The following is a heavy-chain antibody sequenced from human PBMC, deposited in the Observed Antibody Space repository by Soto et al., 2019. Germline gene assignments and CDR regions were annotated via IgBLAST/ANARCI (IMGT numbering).Heavy chain of an antibody. V-gene: IGHV1-69*04. CDR1: GGFYSIKT. D-gene: IGHD3-22*01. CDR2: IIPLVHII. Sequence: QVQLVQSGAEVKKPGSSVKVSCKASGGFYSIKTISWVRQAPGQGLEWMGRIIPLVHIINNAQKFQGRVAISADRSTSTAYMELRSVKSEDTAIYFCAGGRRRDDSNTFEALDVWGQGTMVTVSS. CDR3: AGGRRRDDSNTFEALDV. J-gene: IGHJ3*01.